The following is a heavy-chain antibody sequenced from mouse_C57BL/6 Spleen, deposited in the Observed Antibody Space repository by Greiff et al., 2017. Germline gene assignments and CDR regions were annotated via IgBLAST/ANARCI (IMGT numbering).Heavy chain of an antibody. CDR2: INPNNGGT. D-gene: IGHD2-4*01. CDR3: ARGEVYYDYAWFAY. V-gene: IGHV1-18*01. J-gene: IGHJ3*01. CDR1: GYTFTDYN. Sequence: VQLQQSGPELVKPGASVKIPCKASGYTFTDYNMDWVKQSHGKSLEWIGDINPNNGGTIYNQKFKGKATLTVDKSSSTAYMELRSLTSEDTAVYYCARGEVYYDYAWFAYWGQGTLVTVSA.